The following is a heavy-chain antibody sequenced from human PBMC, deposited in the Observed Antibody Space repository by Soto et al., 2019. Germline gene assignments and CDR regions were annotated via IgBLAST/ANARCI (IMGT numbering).Heavy chain of an antibody. D-gene: IGHD4-17*01. CDR3: ARAGTDYGDYGGGQGADY. V-gene: IGHV4-34*01. Sequence: QVQLQQWGAGLLKPSETLSLTCAVYGGSFSGYYWSWIRQPPGKGLEWIGVINHSGSTNYNPSLKSRVTISVDTSKNQFSLKLSSVTAADTAVYYCARAGTDYGDYGGGQGADYWGQGTLVTVSS. J-gene: IGHJ4*02. CDR1: GGSFSGYY. CDR2: INHSGST.